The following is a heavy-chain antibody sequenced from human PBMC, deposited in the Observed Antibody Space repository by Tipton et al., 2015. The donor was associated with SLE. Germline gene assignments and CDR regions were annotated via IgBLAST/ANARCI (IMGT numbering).Heavy chain of an antibody. CDR2: AYYSGRT. J-gene: IGHJ4*02. CDR1: GDSIRNYF. Sequence: TLSLTCSVSGDSIRNYFCTWIRQSPGTGLEWIGYAYYSGRTNYNLSLKSRVAISVDTSKNQFSLKLSAATAADTAVYYCAREGRGYSSSWLDSWGQGTLVTVSS. D-gene: IGHD6-13*01. V-gene: IGHV4-59*01. CDR3: AREGRGYSSSWLDS.